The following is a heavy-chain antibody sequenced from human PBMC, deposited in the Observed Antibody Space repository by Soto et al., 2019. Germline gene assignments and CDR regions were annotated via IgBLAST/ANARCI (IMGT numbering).Heavy chain of an antibody. CDR3: ARGPYDSKTYLFRFDY. Sequence: ASVKVSCKASGSTFTSYDINWVRQATGQGLEWMGWMNPNSGNTGYAQKFQGRVTMTRNTSISTAYMELSSLRSEDTAVYYCARGPYDSKTYLFRFDYWGQGTLVTVSS. J-gene: IGHJ4*02. CDR1: GSTFTSYD. CDR2: MNPNSGNT. V-gene: IGHV1-8*01. D-gene: IGHD3-22*01.